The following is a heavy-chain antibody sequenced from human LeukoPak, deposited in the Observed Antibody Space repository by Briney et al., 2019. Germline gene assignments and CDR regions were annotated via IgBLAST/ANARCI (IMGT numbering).Heavy chain of an antibody. CDR1: GFTFSNFW. CDR3: AKDFDSVVVPAATDY. D-gene: IGHD2-2*01. Sequence: GGSLRLSCAASGFTFSNFWMTWARHTPGEGLEWGANIKPDASEKYYADSVKGRFTISRDNAQNSFYLQMNSLRAEDTAVYYCAKDFDSVVVPAATDYWGQGTLVTASS. J-gene: IGHJ4*02. V-gene: IGHV3-7*01. CDR2: IKPDASEK.